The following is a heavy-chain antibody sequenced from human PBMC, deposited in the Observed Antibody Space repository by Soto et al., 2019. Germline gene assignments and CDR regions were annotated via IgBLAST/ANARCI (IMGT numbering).Heavy chain of an antibody. J-gene: IGHJ6*02. CDR1: GGSISSSSYS. CDR2: IYHSGNT. D-gene: IGHD3-10*01. CDR3: TRQGLGEVHGLVDV. Sequence: SETLSLTCIVSGGSISSSSYSWAWIRQPPGKGLEWIGYIYHSGNTYYNPSLKSRVTISVDRSKNQFSLKLSSVTAADAAVYYCTRQGLGEVHGLVDVWGQGTTVTVSS. V-gene: IGHV4-39*01.